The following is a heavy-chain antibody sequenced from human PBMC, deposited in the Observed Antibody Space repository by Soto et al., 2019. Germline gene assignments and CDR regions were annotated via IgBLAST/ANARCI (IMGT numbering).Heavy chain of an antibody. CDR1: GFSFISHG. CDR3: AKDHRNGGSRVDY. CDR2: ISYDGKDA. V-gene: IGHV3-30*18. D-gene: IGHD2-15*01. J-gene: IGHJ4*02. Sequence: QVQLVESGGGVVQPGRSLRLSCAVSGFSFISHGMHWVRQAPGKGLEWVAFISYDGKDANYADSVKGRFTISRDNSKDALYLQMGSLRGEDTAVYFCAKDHRNGGSRVDYWGQGTLVTVSS.